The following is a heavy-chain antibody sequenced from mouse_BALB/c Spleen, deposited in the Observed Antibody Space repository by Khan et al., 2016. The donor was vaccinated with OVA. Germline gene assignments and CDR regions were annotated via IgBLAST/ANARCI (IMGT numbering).Heavy chain of an antibody. D-gene: IGHD1-1*02. Sequence: VQLKESGAELVRPGASVKISCKAFGYTFTNYHIHWVKQRPGQGLDWMGDINPYNDYTNYNQMFKDKAILTVDNSSSTAYMVISSQTSEAAAVYYGASPRHHGLVAWFAYWGQGTLVTVSA. CDR2: INPYNDYT. CDR3: ASPRHHGLVAWFAY. V-gene: IGHV1S45*01. J-gene: IGHJ3*01. CDR1: GYTFTNYH.